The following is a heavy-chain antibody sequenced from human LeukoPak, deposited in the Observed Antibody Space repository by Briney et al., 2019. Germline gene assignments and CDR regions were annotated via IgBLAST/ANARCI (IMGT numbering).Heavy chain of an antibody. V-gene: IGHV4-59*08. CDR2: IYYSGST. Sequence: PSETLSLTCTVSGGSISSYYWSWIRQPPGKGLEWIGYIYYSGSTNYNPSLKSRVTISVDTSKSQFSLKLSSVTAADTAVYYCARQIPYGGNAYYFDYWGQGTLVTVSS. CDR3: ARQIPYGGNAYYFDY. D-gene: IGHD4-23*01. J-gene: IGHJ4*02. CDR1: GGSISSYY.